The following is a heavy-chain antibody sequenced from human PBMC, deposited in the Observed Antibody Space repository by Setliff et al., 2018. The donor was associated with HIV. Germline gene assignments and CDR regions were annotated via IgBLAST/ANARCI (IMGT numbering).Heavy chain of an antibody. D-gene: IGHD3-16*01. Sequence: SETLSLTCAVSGDSFTNYFWSWIRLPPNMGLEWIGGISHRGSTIYNPSLKSRVTMSVDTSKSQFSLRLSSVTAADTAVYYCARQGFVPLGAHQFDYWGPGTLVTVSS. V-gene: IGHV4-34*01. CDR2: ISHRGST. J-gene: IGHJ4*02. CDR3: ARQGFVPLGAHQFDY. CDR1: GDSFTNYF.